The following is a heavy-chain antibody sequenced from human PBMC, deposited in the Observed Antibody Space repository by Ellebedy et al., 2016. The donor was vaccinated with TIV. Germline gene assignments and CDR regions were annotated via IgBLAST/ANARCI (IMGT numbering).Heavy chain of an antibody. J-gene: IGHJ1*01. CDR2: IKSKTDGGTT. D-gene: IGHD3-22*01. CDR1: GFTFSNAW. CDR3: TTHYYDSSGYYYVAEYFQH. V-gene: IGHV3-15*01. Sequence: GESLKISCAASGFTFSNAWMSWVRQAPGKGLEWVGRIKSKTDGGTTDYAAPVKGRFTISRDDSKNTLYLQMNSLKTEDTAVYYCTTHYYDSSGYYYVAEYFQHWGQGTLVTVSS.